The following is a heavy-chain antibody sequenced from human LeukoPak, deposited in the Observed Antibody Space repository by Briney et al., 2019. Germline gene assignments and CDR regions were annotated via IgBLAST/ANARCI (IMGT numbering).Heavy chain of an antibody. D-gene: IGHD1-26*01. J-gene: IGHJ4*02. CDR2: INHSGST. V-gene: IGHV4-34*01. CDR1: GGSFSGYY. CDR3: ARGRFVGAPPYYFDY. Sequence: SETLSLTCAVYGGSFSGYYWSWIRQPPVKGLEWIGEINHSGSTNYNPSLKSRVTISVDTSKNQFSLKLSSVTAADTAVYYCARGRFVGAPPYYFDYWGQGTLVTVSS.